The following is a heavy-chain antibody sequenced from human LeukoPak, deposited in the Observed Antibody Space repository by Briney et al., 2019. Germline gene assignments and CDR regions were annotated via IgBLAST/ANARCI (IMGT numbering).Heavy chain of an antibody. D-gene: IGHD4-23*01. Sequence: GGSLRLSCAASGFTFSSYAMHWVRQAPGKGLERVAVISYDGSNKYYADSVKGRFTISRDNSKNTLYLQMNSLRAEDTAVYYCASARTTVVTDFDYWGQGTLVTVSS. CDR2: ISYDGSNK. CDR3: ASARTTVVTDFDY. CDR1: GFTFSSYA. V-gene: IGHV3-30*04. J-gene: IGHJ4*02.